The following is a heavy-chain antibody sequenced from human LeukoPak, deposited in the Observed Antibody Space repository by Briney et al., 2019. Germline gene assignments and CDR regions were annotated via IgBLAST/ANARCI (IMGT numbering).Heavy chain of an antibody. CDR2: IMPSLATT. CDR1: SGTFNDYA. J-gene: IGHJ2*01. D-gene: IGHD1-26*01. CDR3: AREGSGMFLIEERHWYLDL. V-gene: IGHV1-69*13. Sequence: SVKVSRKASSGTFNDYAISWVRQAPAQGIEWMGVIMPSLATTNHEQKFQDRVTITADECTSTAYMELSSLGSEDTAVYYCAREGSGMFLIEERHWYLDLWGRGTLVTVSS.